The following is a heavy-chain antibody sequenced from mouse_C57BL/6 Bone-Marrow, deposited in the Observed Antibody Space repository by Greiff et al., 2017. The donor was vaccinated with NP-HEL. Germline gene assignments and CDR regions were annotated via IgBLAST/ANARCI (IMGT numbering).Heavy chain of an antibody. D-gene: IGHD1-1*01. CDR1: GFSLTSYG. V-gene: IGHV2-2*01. J-gene: IGHJ3*01. CDR3: ASFTTVVAREVWFAY. Sequence: QVQLKESGPGLVQPSQSLSITCTVSGFSLTSYGVHWVRQSPGTGLEWLGVIWSGGSTDYNAAFISRLSISKDNSKSQVFFKMNSLQADDTAIYYCASFTTVVAREVWFAYWGQGTLVTVSA. CDR2: IWSGGST.